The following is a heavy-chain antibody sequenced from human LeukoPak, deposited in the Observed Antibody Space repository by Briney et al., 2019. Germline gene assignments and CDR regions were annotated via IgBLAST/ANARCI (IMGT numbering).Heavy chain of an antibody. V-gene: IGHV4-39*01. CDR3: ARRRRSDGMDV. Sequence: SETLSLTCTVPGGSISSSSYYWGWIRQPPGKGLEWIGSIYYSGSTYYNPSLKSRVTISVDTSKNQFSLKLSSVTAADTAVYYCARRRRSDGMDVWGQGTTVTVSS. CDR1: GGSISSSSYY. J-gene: IGHJ6*02. CDR2: IYYSGST. D-gene: IGHD6-25*01.